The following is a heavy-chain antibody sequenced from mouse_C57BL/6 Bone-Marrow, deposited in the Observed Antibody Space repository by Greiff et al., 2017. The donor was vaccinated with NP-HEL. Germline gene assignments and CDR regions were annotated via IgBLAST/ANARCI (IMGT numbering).Heavy chain of an antibody. J-gene: IGHJ2*01. CDR2: IYPGSGNT. Sequence: VQLQQSGAELVRPGASVKLSCKASGYTFTDYYIHWVKQRPGQGLEWIARIYPGSGNTYYNEKFKGKATLTAAKSSSTAYMQLSSLTSEASAVYFCATFITTVVATPGGFDYWGQGTTLTVSS. D-gene: IGHD1-1*01. V-gene: IGHV1-76*01. CDR1: GYTFTDYY. CDR3: ATFITTVVATPGGFDY.